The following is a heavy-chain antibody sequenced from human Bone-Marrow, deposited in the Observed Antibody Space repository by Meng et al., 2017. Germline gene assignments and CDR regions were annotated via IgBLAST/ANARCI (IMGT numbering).Heavy chain of an antibody. Sequence: QGLRQQWGSGLWLPSETRSLPCVVAGGSFSDYYWSWIRQPPGKGLEWIGEINHSGSTNYNPSLESRATISVDTSQNNLSLKLSSVTAADSAVYYCARGPTTMAHDFDYWGQGTLVTVSS. D-gene: IGHD4-11*01. CDR2: INHSGST. CDR1: GGSFSDYY. J-gene: IGHJ4*02. V-gene: IGHV4-34*01. CDR3: ARGPTTMAHDFDY.